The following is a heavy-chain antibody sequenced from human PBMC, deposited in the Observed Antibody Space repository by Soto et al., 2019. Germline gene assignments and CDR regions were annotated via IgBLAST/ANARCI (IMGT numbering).Heavy chain of an antibody. D-gene: IGHD3-22*01. CDR2: IYSGGST. CDR3: ARVDSSGYLGMYYFDN. V-gene: IGHV3-53*05. CDR1: GFTVSSNY. J-gene: IGHJ4*02. Sequence: GGSLRLSCAASGFTVSSNYMSWVRQAPGKGLEWVSVIYSGGSTYYADSVKGRFTISRDNSENTLYLQMSSLSSEDTALYYCARVDSSGYLGMYYFDNWGQGTQVTVSS.